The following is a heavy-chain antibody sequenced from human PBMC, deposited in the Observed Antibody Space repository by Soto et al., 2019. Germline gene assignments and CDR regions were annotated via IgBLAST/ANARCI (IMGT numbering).Heavy chain of an antibody. V-gene: IGHV4-34*01. Sequence: HVQLQQWGAGLLKPSETLSLTCVVYGGSLSGYYWSWIRQPPGKGLEWIGEIKDGGLTNYSPSLKSRATISADTPKNQFSLKLHSVTAADRAVYYCARGQEGVVATHWDQGTLVTVSS. D-gene: IGHD5-12*01. CDR1: GGSLSGYY. J-gene: IGHJ4*02. CDR2: IKDGGLT. CDR3: ARGQEGVVATH.